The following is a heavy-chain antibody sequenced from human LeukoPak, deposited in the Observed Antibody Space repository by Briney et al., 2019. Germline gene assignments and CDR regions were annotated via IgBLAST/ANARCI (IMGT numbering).Heavy chain of an antibody. Sequence: SETLSLTCNVSGGSITSHYWTWIRQPPGRGLEWIGYINDSGKTDYTPPLNSRLTMSIDTSKNQFSLKLTSVTAADTAVYYCAGAYSYYYYYLDVWGRGTTVTVSS. CDR3: AGAYSYYYYYLDV. CDR1: GGSITSHY. V-gene: IGHV4-59*03. J-gene: IGHJ6*03. D-gene: IGHD2-15*01. CDR2: INDSGKT.